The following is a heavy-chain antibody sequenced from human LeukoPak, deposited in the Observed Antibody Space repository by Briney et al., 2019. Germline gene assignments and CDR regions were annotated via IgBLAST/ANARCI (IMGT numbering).Heavy chain of an antibody. CDR2: INRSGST. CDR3: ARRAAMVRGVINY. V-gene: IGHV4-34*01. J-gene: IGHJ4*02. D-gene: IGHD3-10*01. CDR1: GGSFSGYY. Sequence: SETLSLTCAVYGGSFSGYYWSWIRQPPGKGLEWIGEINRSGSTNYNPSLKSRVTISVDTSRNQFSLKLSSVTAADTAVYYCARRAAMVRGVINYWGQGTLVTVSS.